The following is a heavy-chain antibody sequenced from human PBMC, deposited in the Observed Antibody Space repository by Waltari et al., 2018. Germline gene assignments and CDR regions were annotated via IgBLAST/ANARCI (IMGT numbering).Heavy chain of an antibody. V-gene: IGHV3-53*02. D-gene: IGHD1-26*01. Sequence: EVQMVETGGGLIQPGGSLRLSWPVSGFSVISNYMTWVRQPPGKGLEWVSYIYSGGSTYYADSVKGRFTISRDNSKNTLYLQMNNLRAEDTAVYYCARENSGSYGEFDFWGQGTLVTVSS. CDR3: ARENSGSYGEFDF. J-gene: IGHJ4*02. CDR1: GFSVISNY. CDR2: IYSGGST.